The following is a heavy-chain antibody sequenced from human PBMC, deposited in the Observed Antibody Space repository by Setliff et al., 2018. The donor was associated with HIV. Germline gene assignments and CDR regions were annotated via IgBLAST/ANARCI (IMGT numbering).Heavy chain of an antibody. J-gene: IGHJ4*02. D-gene: IGHD6-13*01. CDR2: IDPSGGST. CDR3: ARGGRGSWFFDY. Sequence: ASVKVSCKASGYTFTNYFVHWVRQAPGQGLEWMGIIDPSGGSTNYAQKFQGRVTITRDTSASTAYMELSSLRSEDTAVYYCARGGRGSWFFDYWGQGTLVTVSS. CDR1: GYTFTNYF. V-gene: IGHV1-46*01.